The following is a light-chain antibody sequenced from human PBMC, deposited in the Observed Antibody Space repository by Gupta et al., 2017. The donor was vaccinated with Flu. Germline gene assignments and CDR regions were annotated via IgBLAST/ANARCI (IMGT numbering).Light chain of an antibody. V-gene: IGLV2-14*03. CDR3: SSYSSSDTLL. J-gene: IGLJ1*01. CDR1: SSDVGSYNY. Sequence: QSALTQPASVSGSPGQSITISCTGPSSDVGSYNYVSWYQQHPGKDPQLMISDVSKRPSGVSNRFSGSKSGNTASLTISGLQAEDEADYYCSSYSSSDTLLFGTGTKVTVL. CDR2: DVS.